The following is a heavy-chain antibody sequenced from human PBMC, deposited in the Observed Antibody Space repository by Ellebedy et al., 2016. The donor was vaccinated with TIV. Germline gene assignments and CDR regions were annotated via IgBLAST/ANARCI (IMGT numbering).Heavy chain of an antibody. D-gene: IGHD4-17*01. J-gene: IGHJ1*01. Sequence: AASVKVSCKASGYTFGAYGINWLRQAPGQGPDWMGWINTYNGNTNYAPKFHGRVTMTTDTSTSTAYLEVKSLASDDTAIYFCARSMTTVTSCDFMYWGQGTLVAVS. V-gene: IGHV1-18*01. CDR1: GYTFGAYG. CDR2: INTYNGNT. CDR3: ARSMTTVTSCDFMY.